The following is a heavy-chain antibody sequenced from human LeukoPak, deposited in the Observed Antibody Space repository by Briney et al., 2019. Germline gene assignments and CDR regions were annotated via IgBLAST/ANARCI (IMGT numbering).Heavy chain of an antibody. CDR3: ARSQGYSYGSSY. J-gene: IGHJ4*01. V-gene: IGHV1-69*01. CDR1: GGSFGRYA. Sequence: SVKVSCKAPGGSFGRYAISWVRQAPGQGLEWMGGIVPILGTANYAQKFQGRVTITADDSTGTAYMELTSLRSADTAVYYCARSQGYSYGSSYWGHGTLVTVSS. D-gene: IGHD5-18*01. CDR2: IVPILGTA.